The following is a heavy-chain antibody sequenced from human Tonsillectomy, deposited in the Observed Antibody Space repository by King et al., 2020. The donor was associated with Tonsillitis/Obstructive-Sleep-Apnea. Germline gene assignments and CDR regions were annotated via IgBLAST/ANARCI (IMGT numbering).Heavy chain of an antibody. J-gene: IGHJ4*02. CDR2: IYPGDSDT. CDR1: GYSFTSYW. Sequence: QLVQSGAEVKKPGESLKLSCKGSGYSFTSYWIGWVRQMPGKGLEWMGIIYPGDSDTRYSPSFQGQVTISADKSISTAYLQWSSLKASDTAMYYCARHEVRYDSSGYYVDYWGQGTLVTVSS. CDR3: ARHEVRYDSSGYYVDY. D-gene: IGHD3-22*01. V-gene: IGHV5-51*01.